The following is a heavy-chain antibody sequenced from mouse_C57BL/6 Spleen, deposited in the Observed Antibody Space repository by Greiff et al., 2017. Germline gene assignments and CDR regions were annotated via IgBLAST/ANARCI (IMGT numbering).Heavy chain of an antibody. D-gene: IGHD2-14*01. CDR3: ARRGGTGAYFDV. V-gene: IGHV1-80*01. CDR1: GYAFSSYW. J-gene: IGHJ1*03. CDR2: IYPGDGGT. Sequence: QVQLQQSGAELVKPGASVKISCKASGYAFSSYWMNWVKQRPGKGLEWIGQIYPGDGGTNYNGKFKGKATLTADKSSSTAYMQLSRLTSEDSAVYFCARRGGTGAYFDVWGTGTTVTVSS.